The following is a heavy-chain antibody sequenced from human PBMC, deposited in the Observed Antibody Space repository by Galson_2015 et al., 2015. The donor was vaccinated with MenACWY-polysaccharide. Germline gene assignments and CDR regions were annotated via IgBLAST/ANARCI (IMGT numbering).Heavy chain of an antibody. CDR3: ARGSTRTHKT. V-gene: IGHV4-34*01. CDR2: INHSGST. CDR1: GGSFSGYY. J-gene: IGHJ5*02. D-gene: IGHD2-2*01. Sequence: ETLSLTCTVYGGSFSGYYWSWIRQPPGKGLEWIGEINHSGSTNYSPSLKSRVTLSVDTSKNQFSLKLSSVTAADTAVYYCARGSTRTHKTWGQGALVTVSS.